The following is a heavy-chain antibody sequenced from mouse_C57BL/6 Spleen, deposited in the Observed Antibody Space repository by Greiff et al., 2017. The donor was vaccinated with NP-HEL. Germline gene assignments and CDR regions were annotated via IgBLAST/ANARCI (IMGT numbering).Heavy chain of an antibody. D-gene: IGHD2-4*01. J-gene: IGHJ4*01. V-gene: IGHV1-55*01. Sequence: QVQLQQPGAELVKPGASVKMSCKASGYTFTSYWITWVKQRPGQGLEWIGDIYPGSGSTNYNEKFKSKATLTVDTSSSTAYMQLSSLTSEDSAVYYCARGKYDYDPGPFYAMDYWGQGTSVTVSS. CDR3: ARGKYDYDPGPFYAMDY. CDR1: GYTFTSYW. CDR2: IYPGSGST.